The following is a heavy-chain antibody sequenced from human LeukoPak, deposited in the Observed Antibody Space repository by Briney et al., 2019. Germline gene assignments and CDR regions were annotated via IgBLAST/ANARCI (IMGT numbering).Heavy chain of an antibody. D-gene: IGHD6-19*01. Sequence: GRSLRLSCTASGFTFGDYAMSWFRQAPGKGLEWVGFIRSKAYGGTTEYAASVKGRFTISRDDSKSIAYLQMNSLKTEDTAVYYCTRPPLSHSSGWYLHDPWGQGTLVTVSS. J-gene: IGHJ5*02. CDR1: GFTFGDYA. CDR2: IRSKAYGGTT. CDR3: TRPPLSHSSGWYLHDP. V-gene: IGHV3-49*03.